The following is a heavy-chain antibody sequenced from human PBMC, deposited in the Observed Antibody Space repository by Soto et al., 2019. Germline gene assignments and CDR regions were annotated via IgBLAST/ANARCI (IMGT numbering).Heavy chain of an antibody. D-gene: IGHD1-20*01. CDR2: IYYSGST. CDR1: GGSISSGDYY. J-gene: IGHJ1*01. CDR3: AAPSWVEVLAEYFQH. Sequence: SETLSLTCTVSGGSISSGDYYWSWIRQPPGKGLEWIGYIYYSGSTYYNPSLKSRVTISVDTSKNQFSLKLSSVTAADTAVYYCAAPSWVEVLAEYFQHWGQGTLVTVSS. V-gene: IGHV4-30-4*01.